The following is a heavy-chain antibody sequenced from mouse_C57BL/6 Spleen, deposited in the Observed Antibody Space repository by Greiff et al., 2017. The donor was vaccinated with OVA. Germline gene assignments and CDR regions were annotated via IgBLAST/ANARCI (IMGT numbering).Heavy chain of an antibody. Sequence: QVQLKEPGAELVKPGASVKMSCKASGYTFTSYWITWVKQRPGQGLEWIGDIYPGSGSTNYNEKFKSKATLTVDTSSSTAYMQLSSLTSEDSAVYYCARGGYETGFDYWGQGTTLTVSS. J-gene: IGHJ2*01. D-gene: IGHD4-1*01. V-gene: IGHV1-55*01. CDR1: GYTFTSYW. CDR3: ARGGYETGFDY. CDR2: IYPGSGST.